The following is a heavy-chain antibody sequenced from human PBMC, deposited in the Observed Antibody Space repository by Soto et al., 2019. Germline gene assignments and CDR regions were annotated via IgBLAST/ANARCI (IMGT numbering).Heavy chain of an antibody. J-gene: IGHJ6*03. D-gene: IGHD2-2*01. CDR3: ARQRVVPAAITSYYYYMDV. CDR1: GGSISSSSYY. V-gene: IGHV4-39*01. Sequence: SETLSLTCTVSGGSISSSSYYWGWIRQPPGKGLEWIGSIYYSGSTYYNPSLKSRLTISVDTSKNQFSLKLISVTAADTAVYYCARQRVVPAAITSYYYYMDVWGKGTTVTVSS. CDR2: IYYSGST.